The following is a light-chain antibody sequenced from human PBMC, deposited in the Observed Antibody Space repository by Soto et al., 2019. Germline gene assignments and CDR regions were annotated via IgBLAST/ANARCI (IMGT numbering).Light chain of an antibody. J-gene: IGKJ1*01. V-gene: IGKV3-20*01. CDR1: QNVRNDY. CDR3: QHYGYSRA. CDR2: GAS. Sequence: EIVLTQSPGTLSLSPGERATLSCRASQNVRNDYLAWYQQKPGQGPRLLIYGASSRASGIPDRFSGSGSGTDFTLSITRLEPEDSAVYYCQHYGYSRAFGQETKVEIK.